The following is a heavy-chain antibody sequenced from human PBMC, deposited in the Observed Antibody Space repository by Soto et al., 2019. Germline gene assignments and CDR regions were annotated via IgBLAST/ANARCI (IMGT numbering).Heavy chain of an antibody. CDR2: ISYDGSNK. D-gene: IGHD6-13*01. J-gene: IGHJ6*02. V-gene: IGHV3-30*18. CDR1: GFTFSSYG. CDR3: AKDLGSSSWRYYYYYYGMDV. Sequence: GGSLRLSCAASGFTFSSYGMHWVRQAPGKGLEWVAVISYDGSNKYYADSVKGRFTISRDNSKNTLYLQMNSLRAEDTAVYYCAKDLGSSSWRYYYYYYGMDVWGQGTTVTVSS.